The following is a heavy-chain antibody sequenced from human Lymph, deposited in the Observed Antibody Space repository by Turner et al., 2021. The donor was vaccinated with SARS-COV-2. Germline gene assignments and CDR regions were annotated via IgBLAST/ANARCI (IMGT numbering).Heavy chain of an antibody. CDR2: ISGDGGST. D-gene: IGHD5-12*01. CDR1: GFPFDDYA. CDR3: AKEGFSGRRLQFVPYFAY. V-gene: IGHV3-43*02. J-gene: IGHJ4*02. Sequence: EVQLVESGGGVVQPGGSLRLSCAASGFPFDDYAMHWVRQAPGKGLEWVSLISGDGGSTYYADSVKGRFTISRDDSKNSLYLQINSLRTEDTALYYCAKEGFSGRRLQFVPYFAYWGQGTLVSVSS.